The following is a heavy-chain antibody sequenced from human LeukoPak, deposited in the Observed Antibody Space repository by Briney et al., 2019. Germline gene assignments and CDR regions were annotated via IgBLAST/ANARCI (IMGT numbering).Heavy chain of an antibody. Sequence: ASVKVSCKASGYTFTSYDINWVRQATGQGLEWMGWMNPNRGNTGYAQKFQGRVTMTRNTSISTAYMELSSLRSEDTAVYYCARVGSYYYYMDVWGKGTTVTVSS. CDR2: MNPNRGNT. J-gene: IGHJ6*03. CDR1: GYTFTSYD. V-gene: IGHV1-8*01. CDR3: ARVGSYYYYMDV. D-gene: IGHD3-10*01.